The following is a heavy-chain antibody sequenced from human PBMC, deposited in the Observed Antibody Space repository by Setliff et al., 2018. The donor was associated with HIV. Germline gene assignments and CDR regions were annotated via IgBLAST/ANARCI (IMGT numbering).Heavy chain of an antibody. Sequence: PSETLSLTCAVYGGSFSGYYWSWIRQPPGKGLEWIGEINHSGSTNYNPSLKSRVTISVDTSKNQVSLNLKSVTAADTALYYCARHVSGGGSFNWFDPWGQGTLVTVSS. CDR3: ARHVSGGGSFNWFDP. V-gene: IGHV4-34*01. D-gene: IGHD1-26*01. CDR2: INHSGST. J-gene: IGHJ5*02. CDR1: GGSFSGYY.